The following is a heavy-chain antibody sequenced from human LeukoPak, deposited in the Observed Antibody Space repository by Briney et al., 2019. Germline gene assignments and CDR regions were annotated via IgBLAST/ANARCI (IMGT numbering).Heavy chain of an antibody. Sequence: SETLSLTCTVSGGSISSYYWSWIRQPPGKGLEWIGYIYYSGSTNYNPSLKSRVTISVDTSKNQFSLKLSSATAADTAVYYCARDHRYYYYMDVWGKGTTVTVSS. CDR3: ARDHRYYYYMDV. J-gene: IGHJ6*03. CDR1: GGSISSYY. V-gene: IGHV4-59*01. CDR2: IYYSGST. D-gene: IGHD1-14*01.